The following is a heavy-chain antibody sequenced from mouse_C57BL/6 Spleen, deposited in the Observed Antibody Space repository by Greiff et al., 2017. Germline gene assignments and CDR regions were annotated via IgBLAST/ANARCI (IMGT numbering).Heavy chain of an antibody. V-gene: IGHV1-72*01. D-gene: IGHD2-3*01. CDR2: IAPNSGGT. CDR1: GYTFTSYW. Sequence: QVQLQQPGAELVKPGASVKLSCKASGYTFTSYWMHWVKQRPGRGLAWIGRIAPNSGGTKYNEKFKSKATLTVDKPSSTAYMQLSSLTSEDSAVYYCAREGDGYLTWFAYWGQGTLVTVSA. CDR3: AREGDGYLTWFAY. J-gene: IGHJ3*01.